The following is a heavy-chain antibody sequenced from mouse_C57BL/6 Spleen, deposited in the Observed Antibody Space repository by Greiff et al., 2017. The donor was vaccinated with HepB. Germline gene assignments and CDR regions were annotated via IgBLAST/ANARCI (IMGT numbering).Heavy chain of an antibody. CDR3: ERADYDPFFDY. Sequence: VQLQQSGAELVKPGASVKISCKASGYAFSSYWMNWVKQRPGKGLEWIGQIYPGDGDTNYNGKFKGKATLTADKSSSTAYMQLSSLTSEDSAVYFCERADYDPFFDYWGKGTTLTVSS. D-gene: IGHD2-4*01. CDR2: IYPGDGDT. J-gene: IGHJ2*01. V-gene: IGHV1-80*01. CDR1: GYAFSSYW.